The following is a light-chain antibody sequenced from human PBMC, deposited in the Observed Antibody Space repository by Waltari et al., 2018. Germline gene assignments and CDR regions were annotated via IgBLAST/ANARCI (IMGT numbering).Light chain of an antibody. CDR1: QSVSSW. CDR3: QQYNSYWWT. CDR2: KAS. Sequence: DFQMTQSPSTLSASLGDRVTITCRASQSVSSWLAWYQQKPGKAPKLLIYKASSLESGVPSRFSGSGSGTEFTLTISSLQPDDFATYYCQQYNSYWWTFGQGTKVEIK. V-gene: IGKV1-5*03. J-gene: IGKJ1*01.